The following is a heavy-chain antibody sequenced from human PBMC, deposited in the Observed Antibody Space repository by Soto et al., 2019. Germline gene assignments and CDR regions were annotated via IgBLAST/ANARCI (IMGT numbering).Heavy chain of an antibody. D-gene: IGHD1-20*01. J-gene: IGHJ4*02. V-gene: IGHV4-59*02. CDR1: GVSVTGYY. CDR3: AREQYNWKL. Sequence: SETLSLTCIVSGVSVTGYYWTWIRHSPGKGLEWIGYVYHTGNTYYNPSLKSRVTISLDTSKNQVSLRLRSVTAADTAVYYCAREQYNWKLWGQGTLVTVSS. CDR2: VYHTGNT.